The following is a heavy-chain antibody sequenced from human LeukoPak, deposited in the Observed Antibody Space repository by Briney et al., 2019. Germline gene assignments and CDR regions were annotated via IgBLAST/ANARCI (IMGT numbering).Heavy chain of an antibody. CDR2: IKEDGREK. CDR1: GLTFSSSW. V-gene: IGHV3-7*01. Sequence: GGSLKLSCAASGLTFSSSWMTWVRQTPGQGLEWVANIKEDGREKYYVDSVKGRFTISRDNAKNSLYLQMNSLRAEDTALYYCATDVGADWGQGTLVTVSS. J-gene: IGHJ4*02. CDR3: ATDVGAD.